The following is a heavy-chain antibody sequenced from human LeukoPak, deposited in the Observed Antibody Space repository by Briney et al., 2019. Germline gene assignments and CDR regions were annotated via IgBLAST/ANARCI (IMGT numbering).Heavy chain of an antibody. V-gene: IGHV3-53*01. D-gene: IGHD4-17*01. J-gene: IGHJ3*02. CDR1: TFTVASNY. Sequence: GGSLRLSCAVSTFTVASNYMSWVRQTPGKGLVWVSDIYQGGSTYYSDSVKGRFTISRDISKNTLHLQMNNLRVDDTAVYYCARRGDYPNDAFDIWGQGTMVTVSS. CDR2: IYQGGST. CDR3: ARRGDYPNDAFDI.